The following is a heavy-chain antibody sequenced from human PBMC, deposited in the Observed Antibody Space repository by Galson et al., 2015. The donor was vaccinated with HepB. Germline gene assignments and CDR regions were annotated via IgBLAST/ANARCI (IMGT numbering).Heavy chain of an antibody. CDR3: AKDLEGVLWFWELLREVCNGMDV. V-gene: IGHV3-30*02. CDR2: IQYDGSNK. D-gene: IGHD3-10*01. J-gene: IGHJ6*02. Sequence: SLRLSCAASGFTFSSYGMHWVRQAPGKGLEWVAFIQYDGSNKYYADSVKGRFTISRDNSKNTLYLQMNSLRAEDTAVYYCAKDLEGVLWFWELLREVCNGMDVWGQGTTVTVSS. CDR1: GFTFSSYG.